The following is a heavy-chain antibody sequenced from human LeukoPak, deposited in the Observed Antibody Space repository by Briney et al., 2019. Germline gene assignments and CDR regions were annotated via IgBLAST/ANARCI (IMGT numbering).Heavy chain of an antibody. J-gene: IGHJ4*02. CDR3: AKAVLLWFGELDY. CDR1: GFTFSSYA. V-gene: IGHV3-23*01. D-gene: IGHD3-10*01. CDR2: ISGSSGST. Sequence: GGSLRLSCAASGFTFSSYAMSWVRQAPGKGLEWVSAISGSSGSTYYADSVKGRFTISRDNSKNTLYLQMNSLRAEDTAVYYCAKAVLLWFGELDYWGQGTLVTVSS.